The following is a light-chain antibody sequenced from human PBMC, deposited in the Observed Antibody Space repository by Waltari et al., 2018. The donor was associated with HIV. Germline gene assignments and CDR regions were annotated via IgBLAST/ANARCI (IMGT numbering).Light chain of an antibody. CDR1: RSDVGRYNL. CDR3: CSYAGSRV. Sequence: QSALTQPASVSGSPGQPITSPCTGTRSDVGRYNLVSWYQQHPGKAPKLMIYEVSKRPSGVSNRFSGSKSGNTASLTISGLQAEDEADYYCCSYAGSRVFGGGTKLTVL. CDR2: EVS. J-gene: IGLJ3*02. V-gene: IGLV2-23*02.